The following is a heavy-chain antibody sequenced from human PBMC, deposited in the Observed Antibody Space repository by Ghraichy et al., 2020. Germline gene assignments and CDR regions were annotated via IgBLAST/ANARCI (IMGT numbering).Heavy chain of an antibody. CDR1: DGSISNYY. CDR2: IYHTGST. V-gene: IGHV4-59*01. D-gene: IGHD2-2*01. CDR3: ARILVVYDAFDI. J-gene: IGHJ3*02. Sequence: SETLSLTCTVSDGSISNYYWSWIRQPPGKGLEWIGYIYHTGSTLYNPSLKSRLTMLLATSKTQFSLKLRSVTAADTAVYYCARILVVYDAFDIWGQGTLVTVSS.